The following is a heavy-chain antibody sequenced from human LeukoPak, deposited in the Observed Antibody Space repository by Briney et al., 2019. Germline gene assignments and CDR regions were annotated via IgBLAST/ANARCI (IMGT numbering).Heavy chain of an antibody. J-gene: IGHJ3*02. D-gene: IGHD2-2*01. CDR3: AKECCSSTSCYFGIGGFDAFDI. CDR2: ISWNSGSI. CDR1: GFTFDDYA. V-gene: IGHV3-9*01. Sequence: PGRSLRLSCAASGFTFDDYAMHWVRQAPGKGLEWVSGISWNSGSIGYADSVKGRFTISRDNAKNSLYLQMNSLRAEDTALYYCAKECCSSTSCYFGIGGFDAFDIWGQGTMVTVSS.